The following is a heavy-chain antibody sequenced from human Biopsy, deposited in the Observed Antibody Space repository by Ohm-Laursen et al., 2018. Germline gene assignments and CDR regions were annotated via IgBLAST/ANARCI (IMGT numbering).Heavy chain of an antibody. CDR1: GVTFDTYA. CDR3: VGGQRGPPIGVTVPGDAFDI. CDR2: RIPYFNTI. Sequence: GASVKVSCKASGVTFDTYAFGWVRQAPGQGLEWMGGRIPYFNTIYYARNFQDRAVITADRSARTTDMQLSGLRPDDTAVYYCVGGQRGPPIGVTVPGDAFDIWGQGTTVIVSS. D-gene: IGHD2/OR15-2a*01. V-gene: IGHV1-69*13. J-gene: IGHJ3*02.